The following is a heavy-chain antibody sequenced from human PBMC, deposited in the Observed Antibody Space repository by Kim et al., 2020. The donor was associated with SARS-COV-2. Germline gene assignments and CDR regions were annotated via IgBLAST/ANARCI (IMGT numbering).Heavy chain of an antibody. D-gene: IGHD3-16*01. CDR1: GFTFSSSW. Sequence: GGSLRLSCAGSGFTFSSSWMSWVRQASGKGLEWVAHMSPDGNNRYYVDSVKGRFTISRDNAENSLHLQMNSLRVEDTALYYCARGALGGGQGTLVTVSS. CDR3: ARGALG. J-gene: IGHJ4*02. CDR2: MSPDGNNR. V-gene: IGHV3-7*01.